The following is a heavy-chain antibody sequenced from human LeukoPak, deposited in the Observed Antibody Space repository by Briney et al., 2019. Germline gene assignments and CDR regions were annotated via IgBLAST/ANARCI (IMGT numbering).Heavy chain of an antibody. CDR2: IRSKAYGGTT. CDR1: GFTFGDYA. CDR3: TRDSGSYFDEYFFDY. J-gene: IGHJ4*02. Sequence: PGGSLRLSCTASGFTFGDYAMSWVRQAPGKGLEWVGFIRSKAYGGTTEYAASVKGRFTISRDDSKIIAYLQMNSLKTEDTAVYYCTRDSGSYFDEYFFDYWGQGTLVTVSS. V-gene: IGHV3-49*04. D-gene: IGHD1-26*01.